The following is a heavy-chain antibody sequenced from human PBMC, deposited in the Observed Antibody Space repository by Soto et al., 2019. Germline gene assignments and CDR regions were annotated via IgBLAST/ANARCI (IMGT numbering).Heavy chain of an antibody. CDR3: ARCFMPAATYYYHYYGMDV. J-gene: IGHJ6*02. CDR1: GGTFSSYG. V-gene: IGHV1-69*06. D-gene: IGHD2-15*01. CDR2: IIPIFGTT. Sequence: SVKVSCKASGGTFSSYGISWVRQAPGQGPGWMGGIIPIFGTTNYAQKFQGRVTITADKSTSTGYMELSSLRSEDTAVYYCARCFMPAATYYYHYYGMDVWGQGTTVTVSS.